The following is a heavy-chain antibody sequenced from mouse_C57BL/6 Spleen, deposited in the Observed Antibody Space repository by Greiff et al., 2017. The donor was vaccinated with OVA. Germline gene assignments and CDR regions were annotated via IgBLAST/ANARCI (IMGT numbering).Heavy chain of an antibody. J-gene: IGHJ4*01. CDR3: ASPIYYAMDY. Sequence: VQLQESGPELVKPGASVKISCKASGYSFTSYYIHWVKQRPGQGLEWIGWIYPGSGNTKYNEKFKGKATLTADTSSSTAYMQLSSLTSEDSAVYYSASPIYYAMDYWGQGTSVTVSS. V-gene: IGHV1-66*01. CDR1: GYSFTSYY. CDR2: IYPGSGNT.